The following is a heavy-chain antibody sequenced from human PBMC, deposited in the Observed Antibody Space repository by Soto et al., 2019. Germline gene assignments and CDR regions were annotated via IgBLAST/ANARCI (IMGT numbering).Heavy chain of an antibody. CDR3: AAGLRWRFGELLPDAFDS. Sequence: ASVKVSCKASGFTFTSSAMQWVRQARGQRLEWIGWIVVGSGNTNYAQKFQERVTITRDMSKSTAYIELSSLRSEDTAVYYCAAGLRWRFGELLPDAFDSWGQGTMVTVSS. CDR2: IVVGSGNT. J-gene: IGHJ3*02. V-gene: IGHV1-58*02. D-gene: IGHD3-10*01. CDR1: GFTFTSSA.